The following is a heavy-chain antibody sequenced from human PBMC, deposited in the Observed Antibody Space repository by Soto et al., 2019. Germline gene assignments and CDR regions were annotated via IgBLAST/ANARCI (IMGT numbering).Heavy chain of an antibody. V-gene: IGHV3-23*01. Sequence: GGSLRLSCAASGFTFSSYAMSWVRQAPGKGLEWVSAISGSGGSTYYADSVKGRFTISRDNSKNTLYLQMNSLRAEDTAVYYCAKDTRLYYDSSGFDYWGQGTLVTVSS. CDR1: GFTFSSYA. CDR2: ISGSGGST. J-gene: IGHJ4*02. D-gene: IGHD3-22*01. CDR3: AKDTRLYYDSSGFDY.